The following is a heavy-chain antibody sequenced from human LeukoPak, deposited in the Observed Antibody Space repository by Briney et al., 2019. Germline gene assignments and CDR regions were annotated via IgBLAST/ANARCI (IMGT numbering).Heavy chain of an antibody. V-gene: IGHV3-23*01. J-gene: IGHJ4*02. CDR2: ISGNGDSA. Sequence: GGSLRLSCAASGFTFRSYALSWVRQAPGKSLEWVSFISGNGDSAYYADSVKGRFTISRDNSKNTLYLRMSSLTAEDTAVYYCAKNPRLEGWIYFDSWGQGILVTVSS. CDR1: GFTFRSYA. D-gene: IGHD1-1*01. CDR3: AKNPRLEGWIYFDS.